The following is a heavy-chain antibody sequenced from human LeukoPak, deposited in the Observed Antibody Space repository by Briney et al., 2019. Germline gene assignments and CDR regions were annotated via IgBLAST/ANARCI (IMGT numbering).Heavy chain of an antibody. Sequence: GGSLRLSCAASGFTVGSNYMSWVRQAPGKGLEWVSIIYRGGSTNYADSVKGRFTISRDTSKNTLYLQMNSLRAEDTAVYYCAVHNGDYWGQGTLVTVSP. CDR1: GFTVGSNY. V-gene: IGHV3-66*01. D-gene: IGHD2-8*01. J-gene: IGHJ4*02. CDR2: IYRGGST. CDR3: AVHNGDY.